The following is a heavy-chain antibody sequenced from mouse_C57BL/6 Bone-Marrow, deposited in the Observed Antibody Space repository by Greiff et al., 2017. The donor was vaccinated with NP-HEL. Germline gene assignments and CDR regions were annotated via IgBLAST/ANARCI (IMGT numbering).Heavy chain of an antibody. V-gene: IGHV1-82*01. Sequence: QVQLQQSGPELVKPGASVKISCKASGYAFSSSWMNWVKQRPGKGLEWIGRIYPGDGDTNYNGKFKGKATLTADKSSSTAYMQLSSLTSEDSAVYFCGYYGSRFAYWGQGTLVTVSA. D-gene: IGHD1-1*01. J-gene: IGHJ3*01. CDR3: GYYGSRFAY. CDR1: GYAFSSSW. CDR2: IYPGDGDT.